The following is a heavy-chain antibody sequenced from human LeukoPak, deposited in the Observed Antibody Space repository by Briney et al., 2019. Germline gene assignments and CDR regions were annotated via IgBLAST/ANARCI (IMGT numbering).Heavy chain of an antibody. CDR1: GGSVRSNY. Sequence: PSETLSLTCTVSGGSVRSNYWSWIRQPQGKGLEWIAYIYYSGSTNYNPSLKSRVTISVDTSKNQFSLKLSSVTAADTAVYYCARVYYSNSYDYWYFDLWGRGTLVTVSS. CDR3: ARVYYSNSYDYWYFDL. J-gene: IGHJ2*01. CDR2: IYYSGST. V-gene: IGHV4-59*02. D-gene: IGHD6-13*01.